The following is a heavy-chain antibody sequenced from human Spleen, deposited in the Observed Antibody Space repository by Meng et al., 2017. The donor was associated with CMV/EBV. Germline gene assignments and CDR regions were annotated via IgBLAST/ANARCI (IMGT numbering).Heavy chain of an antibody. V-gene: IGHV3-53*01. CDR1: GFTVSSNY. D-gene: IGHD3-10*01. Sequence: GESLKISCAASGFTVSSNYMSWVRQAPGKGLEWVSVIYSGGSTYYADSVKGRFTISRDNSKNTLYLQMNSLRAEDTAAYYCAREEGRDGMDVWGQGTTVTVSS. J-gene: IGHJ6*02. CDR2: IYSGGST. CDR3: AREEGRDGMDV.